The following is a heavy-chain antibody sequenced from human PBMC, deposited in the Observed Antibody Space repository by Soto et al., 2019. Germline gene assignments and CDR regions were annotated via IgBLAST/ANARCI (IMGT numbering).Heavy chain of an antibody. Sequence: QLQLQESGPGLVKPSETLSLTCTVSGGSISSSSYYWGWIRQPPGKGLEWIGSIYYSGSTYYNPALKRHVTRAVDTATNQFSLRLSSVTAADTAVYYCARLWESGYDFWSGYKRGGQLDVWGQGTTVTVSS. J-gene: IGHJ6*02. CDR3: ARLWESGYDFWSGYKRGGQLDV. CDR2: IYYSGST. V-gene: IGHV4-39*01. D-gene: IGHD3-3*01. CDR1: GGSISSSSYY.